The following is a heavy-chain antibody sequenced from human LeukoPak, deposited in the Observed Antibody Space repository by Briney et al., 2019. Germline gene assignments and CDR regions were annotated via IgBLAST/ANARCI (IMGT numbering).Heavy chain of an antibody. CDR1: GFTFSSYV. Sequence: PGRSLTLSCAASGFTFSSYVMHWVRQAPGKGLEWVAVVSYDGSNKNADSVKGRFTISRDNSRNTLYLQMNSLRTEDTAIYYCATQGRGSSGYYFDYWGQGTLVTVSS. CDR3: ATQGRGSSGYYFDY. CDR2: VSYDGSN. D-gene: IGHD3-22*01. V-gene: IGHV3-30*04. J-gene: IGHJ4*02.